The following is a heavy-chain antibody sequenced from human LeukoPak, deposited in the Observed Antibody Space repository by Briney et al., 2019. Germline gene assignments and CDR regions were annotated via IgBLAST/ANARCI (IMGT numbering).Heavy chain of an antibody. CDR3: AKDQRSGSHFDY. V-gene: IGHV3-9*01. D-gene: IGHD1-26*01. CDR1: GFTFGDYA. CDR2: ISWNSGSI. Sequence: PGRSLRLSCAASGFTFGDYAMHWVRHAPGKGLEWVSGISWNSGSIGYADSVKGRFTISRDNAKNSLYLQMNTLRAEDTALYYCAKDQRSGSHFDYWGQGTLVTVSS. J-gene: IGHJ4*02.